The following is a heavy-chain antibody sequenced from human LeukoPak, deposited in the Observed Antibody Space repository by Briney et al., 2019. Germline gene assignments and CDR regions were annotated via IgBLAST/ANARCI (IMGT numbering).Heavy chain of an antibody. V-gene: IGHV1-24*01. CDR2: FDPEDGET. CDR1: GYTLTELS. D-gene: IGHD3-3*01. J-gene: IGHJ6*03. CDR3: ATARSDYDFWSGYYARPYYYYYYMDV. Sequence: ASVKVSCKVSGYTLTELSMHWVRQAPGKGLEWMGGFDPEDGETIYAQKFQGRVTMTEDTSTDTAYMELSSLRSEDTAVYYCATARSDYDFWSGYYARPYYYYYYMDVWGKGTTVTVSS.